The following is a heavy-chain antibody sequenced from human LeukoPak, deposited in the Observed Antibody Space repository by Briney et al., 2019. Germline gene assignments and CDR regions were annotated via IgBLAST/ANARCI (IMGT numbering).Heavy chain of an antibody. D-gene: IGHD6-19*01. CDR1: GDSFSYFY. Sequence: ETLSLTCTVSGDSFSYFYWSWIRQPPGKGLEWVANIKQDGSEKYYVDSVKGRFTISRDNAKNSLYLQMNSLRAEDTAVYYCARRGQWLDPTSYYYYYMDVWGKGTTVTVSS. V-gene: IGHV3-7*01. CDR3: ARRGQWLDPTSYYYYYMDV. CDR2: IKQDGSEK. J-gene: IGHJ6*03.